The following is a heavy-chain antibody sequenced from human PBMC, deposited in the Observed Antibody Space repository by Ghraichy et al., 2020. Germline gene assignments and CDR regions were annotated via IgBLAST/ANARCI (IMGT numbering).Heavy chain of an antibody. V-gene: IGHV3-33*01. CDR1: GFTFNTYG. D-gene: IGHD3-22*01. J-gene: IGHJ4*02. Sequence: GESLNISCVTSGFTFNTYGMHWVRQAPGKGLEWVAVLWYDGSNKYYTDSVRGRFTISRDNSKNTLNLQMNSLRAEDTAVYHCVRDYYDSSGYYRVFDFWGQGTLVTVSS. CDR3: VRDYYDSSGYYRVFDF. CDR2: LWYDGSNK.